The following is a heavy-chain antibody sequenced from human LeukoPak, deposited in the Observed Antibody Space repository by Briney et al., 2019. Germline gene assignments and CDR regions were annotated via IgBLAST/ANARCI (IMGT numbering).Heavy chain of an antibody. CDR3: AKGRGYSGYDFFDY. CDR1: GYTFSNNG. CDR2: ISASGGST. Sequence: PGGSLRLSCAASGYTFSNNGMHWVRQAPGKGLEWVSAISASGGSTFYADSVKGRFTISRDNSKNTLYLQMNSLRAEDTALYYCAKGRGYSGYDFFDYWGQGTLVTVSS. D-gene: IGHD5-12*01. J-gene: IGHJ4*02. V-gene: IGHV3-23*01.